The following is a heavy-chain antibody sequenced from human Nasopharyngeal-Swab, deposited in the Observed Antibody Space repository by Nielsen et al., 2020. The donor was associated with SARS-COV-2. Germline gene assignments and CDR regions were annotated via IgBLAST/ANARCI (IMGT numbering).Heavy chain of an antibody. J-gene: IGHJ4*02. D-gene: IGHD3-10*01. CDR3: AREAYYYGSGTYDS. V-gene: IGHV4-59*01. CDR2: LYYSGIT. Sequence: WIRQPLGKGLEWIGYLYYSGITNYNPSLMSRATISIDKSKNQFSLNLSSVNAADTAVYFCAREAYYYGSGTYDSWGQGTLVTVSS.